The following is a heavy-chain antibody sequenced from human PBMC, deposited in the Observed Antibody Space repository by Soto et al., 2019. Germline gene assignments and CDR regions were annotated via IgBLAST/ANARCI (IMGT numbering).Heavy chain of an antibody. CDR3: AKASSSPGDYYMDV. CDR1: GFTFSSYA. V-gene: IGHV3-23*01. J-gene: IGHJ6*03. D-gene: IGHD6-6*01. Sequence: GSLRLSCAASGFTFSSYAMSWVRQAPGKGLEWVSAISGSGGSTYYADSVKGRFTISRDNSKNTLYLQMNSLRAEDTAVYYCAKASSSPGDYYMDVWGKGTTVTVSS. CDR2: ISGSGGST.